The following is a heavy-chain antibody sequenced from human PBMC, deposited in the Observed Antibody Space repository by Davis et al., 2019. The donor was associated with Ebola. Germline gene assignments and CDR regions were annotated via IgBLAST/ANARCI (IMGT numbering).Heavy chain of an antibody. D-gene: IGHD3-22*01. CDR1: GYTFTSYG. CDR2: INPHNGNT. Sequence: ASVKVSCKASGYTFTSYGITWVRQAPGQGLEWMGWINPHNGNTNYAQNVQGRVTMTTDTSTSTAYMEVGILRSDDTAVYYCAREQVDDSSGYILDYWGQGTLVTVSS. V-gene: IGHV1-18*04. CDR3: AREQVDDSSGYILDY. J-gene: IGHJ4*02.